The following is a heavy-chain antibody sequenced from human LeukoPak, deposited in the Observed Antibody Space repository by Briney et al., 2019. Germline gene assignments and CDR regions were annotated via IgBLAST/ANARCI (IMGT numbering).Heavy chain of an antibody. J-gene: IGHJ6*02. CDR2: INRSGST. V-gene: IGHV4-34*01. CDR1: GGSFSGYY. Sequence: PSETLSLTCAVYGGSFSGYYWSWIRHPPGKGLEWIGKINRSGSTNYNSSLKSRVTISVDTSKNQFSLKLSSVTAADTAVYYCARESCSSTSCPFHGMDVWGQGTTVTVSS. CDR3: ARESCSSTSCPFHGMDV. D-gene: IGHD2-2*01.